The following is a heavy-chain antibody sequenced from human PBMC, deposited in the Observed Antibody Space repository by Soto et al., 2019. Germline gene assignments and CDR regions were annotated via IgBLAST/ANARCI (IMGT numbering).Heavy chain of an antibody. CDR2: VSNGGGST. D-gene: IGHD3-10*01. J-gene: IGHJ4*02. CDR1: GLTLNTYA. V-gene: IGHV3-23*01. CDR3: AHAGGPRLPDY. Sequence: EVQLLESGGGLVQPGGSLRLSCAASGLTLNTYAMNWVRQAPGKGLEWVSAVSNGGGSTSYADSVKGRFTVSRDTSTNTLYLQMSSLSVEDTAIYYCAHAGGPRLPDYWGQGTLVTVSS.